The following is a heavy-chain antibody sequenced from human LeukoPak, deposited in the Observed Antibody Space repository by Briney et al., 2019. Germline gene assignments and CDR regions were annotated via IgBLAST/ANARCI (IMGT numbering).Heavy chain of an antibody. CDR1: EFTFSNFA. V-gene: IGHV3-23*01. CDR3: ARGPRGFDP. CDR2: ISGSGDNT. J-gene: IGHJ5*02. Sequence: GGSLRLSCAASEFTFSNFAMSWVRQAPGKGLEWVSTISGSGDNTYYADSVKGRFTISRDNSKNTLSLHMNSLRAEDTAVYYCARGPRGFDPWGQGTLVTVSS.